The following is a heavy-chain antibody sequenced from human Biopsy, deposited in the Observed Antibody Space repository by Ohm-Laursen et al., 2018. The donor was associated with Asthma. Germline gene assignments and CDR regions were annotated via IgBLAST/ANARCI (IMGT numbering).Heavy chain of an antibody. CDR3: SRTYYDFLTGQVNDAFDM. J-gene: IGHJ3*02. Sequence: SVNVSCKASGYTLINYAIHWVRQAPGQRLEWMGWINAVIGNTKYSQKFQGRVTISRGTSASTAYMDLSSLRSEDTAVYYCSRTYYDFLTGQVNDAFDMWGQGTMVTVSS. V-gene: IGHV1-3*01. D-gene: IGHD3-9*01. CDR2: INAVIGNT. CDR1: GYTLINYA.